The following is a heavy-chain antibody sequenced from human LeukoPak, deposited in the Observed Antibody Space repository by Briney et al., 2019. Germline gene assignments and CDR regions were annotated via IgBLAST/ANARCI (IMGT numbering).Heavy chain of an antibody. Sequence: SETLSLTCTVSGGSISSSSYYWGWIRQPPGKGLEWIGSIYYSGSTYYNPSLKSRVTISVDTSKNQFSLKLSSVTAADTAVYHCARIELDTSYYFDYWGQGTLVTVSS. V-gene: IGHV4-39*01. J-gene: IGHJ4*02. CDR3: ARIELDTSYYFDY. D-gene: IGHD1-1*01. CDR1: GGSISSSSYY. CDR2: IYYSGST.